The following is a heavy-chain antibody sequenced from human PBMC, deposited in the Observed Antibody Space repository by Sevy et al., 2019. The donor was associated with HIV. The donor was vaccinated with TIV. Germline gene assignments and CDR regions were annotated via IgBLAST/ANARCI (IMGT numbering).Heavy chain of an antibody. CDR1: GVSISSSSYY. D-gene: IGHD2-8*02. V-gene: IGHV4-39*01. CDR2: IYYSGST. J-gene: IGHJ4*02. Sequence: SETLSLTCTVSGVSISSSSYYWGWIRQPPGKGLEWIGSIYYSGSTYYNPSLKSRVTISVDTSKNQFSLKLSSVTAADTALYYCASPLLYWLYWGQGTLVTVSS. CDR3: ASPLLYWLY.